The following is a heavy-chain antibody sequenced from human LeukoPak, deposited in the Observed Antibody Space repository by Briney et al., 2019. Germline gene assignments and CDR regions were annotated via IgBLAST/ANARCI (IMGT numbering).Heavy chain of an antibody. V-gene: IGHV4-34*01. CDR2: PNHSGST. CDR1: GCTSSGYY. CDR3: ARFSRLRLGFEACSAWFDP. Sequence: SETLSFTCAVYGCTSSGYYWSRLAQPPGKEQKWFGEPNHSGSTYYKQSLKSRAIISVATSKNEFSLQPSPVTAADTAVYLCARFSRLRLGFEACSAWFDPWGQGTLVTVSS. D-gene: IGHD5-12*01. J-gene: IGHJ5*02.